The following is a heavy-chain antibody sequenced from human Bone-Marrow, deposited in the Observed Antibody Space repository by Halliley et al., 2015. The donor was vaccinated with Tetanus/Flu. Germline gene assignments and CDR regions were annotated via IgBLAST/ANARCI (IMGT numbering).Heavy chain of an antibody. D-gene: IGHD6-13*01. CDR3: ARNKASSWADALDI. Sequence: VSVTYFGGNTKNAESVEGRFTVSRDNSKNTLYLQMNSLRGDDTAVYYCARNKASSWADALDIWGQGTMVTVSS. CDR2: TYFGGNT. V-gene: IGHV3-53*01. J-gene: IGHJ3*02.